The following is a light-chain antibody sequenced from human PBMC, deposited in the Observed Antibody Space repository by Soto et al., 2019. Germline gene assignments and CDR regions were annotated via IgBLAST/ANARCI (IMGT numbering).Light chain of an antibody. CDR2: EVS. J-gene: IGLJ1*01. Sequence: ALTQPASVSGSPGQSITISCTGTSSDVGAYNYVSWYQQHPGKAPKLIIYEVSYRPSGVSNRFSGSKSGNSASLTISGLQTEDEADYYCSSYESDSTYVFGTGTKVTVL. CDR1: SSDVGAYNY. CDR3: SSYESDSTYV. V-gene: IGLV2-14*01.